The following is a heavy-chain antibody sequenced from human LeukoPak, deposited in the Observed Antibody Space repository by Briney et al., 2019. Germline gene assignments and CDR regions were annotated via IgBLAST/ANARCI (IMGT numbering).Heavy chain of an antibody. D-gene: IGHD1-1*01. CDR2: ISYSGST. Sequence: SGTLSLTCTVSGGSISRYYWSWIRQSPGRGLEWIGYISYSGSTNYNPSLKSRVTISLDMSKSQFSLKLKSVTAADTAVYYCARDLFADTTGTADYWGQGTLVTVSS. CDR1: GGSISRYY. CDR3: ARDLFADTTGTADY. J-gene: IGHJ4*02. V-gene: IGHV4-59*01.